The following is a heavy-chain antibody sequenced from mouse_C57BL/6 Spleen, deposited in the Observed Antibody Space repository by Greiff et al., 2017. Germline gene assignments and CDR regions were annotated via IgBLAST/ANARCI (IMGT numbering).Heavy chain of an antibody. CDR2: ISDGGSYT. D-gene: IGHD5-1*01. CDR3: ARGGSNYYAMDY. J-gene: IGHJ4*01. CDR1: GFTFSSYA. V-gene: IGHV5-4*01. Sequence: EVQGVESGGGLVKPGGSLKLSCAASGFTFSSYAMSWVRQTPEKRLEWVATISDGGSYTYYPDNVKGRFTISRDNAKNKLYLQMSHLKSEDTALYYCARGGSNYYAMDYWGQGTSVTVSS.